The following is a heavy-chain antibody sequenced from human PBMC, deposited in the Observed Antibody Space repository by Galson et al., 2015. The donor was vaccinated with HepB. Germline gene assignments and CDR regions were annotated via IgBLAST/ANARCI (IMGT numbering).Heavy chain of an antibody. V-gene: IGHV5-51*03. CDR3: SRRASSAYVFHN. J-gene: IGHJ4*02. CDR1: GYSFTTNW. CDR2: IHPGGSDT. Sequence: QSGAEVKKPGESLKISCKASGYSFTTNWIGWVRQMPGKGLEWMGIIHPGGSDTRYSPSFQGQVTISADRSISTAYLQWSSLKASDTAMYYCSRRASSAYVFHNWGQGTLITVSS. D-gene: IGHD6-25*01.